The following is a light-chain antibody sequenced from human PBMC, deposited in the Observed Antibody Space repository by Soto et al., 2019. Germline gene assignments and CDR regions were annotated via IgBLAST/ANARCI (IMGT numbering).Light chain of an antibody. CDR1: QGISSA. CDR3: QQFNNYPPSVT. Sequence: AIQLTQSPSSLSASDRDRVTIPFRAIQGISSALACYQQKQEKAPKLLIYDASSLESGVPSRFSGSGSGTDFTLTISSLQPEDFATYYCQQFNNYPPSVTFGQGTRLEIK. V-gene: IGKV1-13*01. J-gene: IGKJ5*01. CDR2: DAS.